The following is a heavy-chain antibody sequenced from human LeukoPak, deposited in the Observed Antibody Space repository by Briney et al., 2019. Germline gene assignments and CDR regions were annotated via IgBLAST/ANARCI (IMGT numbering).Heavy chain of an antibody. V-gene: IGHV3-74*01. D-gene: IGHD5-24*01. Sequence: GGSLRPSCVASGFTFSDYWMHWVRHAPGKGLVWVSRINSDWTGKTYADSVKGRFTISRDNAKNTLYLRMNSLRVEDTAIYYCASLGSREAYKGGDFWGQGTLVTVSS. J-gene: IGHJ4*02. CDR2: INSDWTGK. CDR1: GFTFSDYW. CDR3: ASLGSREAYKGGDF.